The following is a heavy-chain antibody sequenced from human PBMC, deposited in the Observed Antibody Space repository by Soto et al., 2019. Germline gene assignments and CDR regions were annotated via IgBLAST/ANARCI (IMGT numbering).Heavy chain of an antibody. V-gene: IGHV3-23*01. CDR2: ISGSGGST. J-gene: IGHJ4*02. D-gene: IGHD6-19*01. Sequence: GGSLRLSCAASGFTFSSYAMSWVRQAPGKGLEWVSAISGSGGSTYYADSVKGRFTISRDNSKNTLYLQMNSLRAEDTAVYYCAKDFVQGYSSGWVEDYWGQGTLVTVSS. CDR3: AKDFVQGYSSGWVEDY. CDR1: GFTFSSYA.